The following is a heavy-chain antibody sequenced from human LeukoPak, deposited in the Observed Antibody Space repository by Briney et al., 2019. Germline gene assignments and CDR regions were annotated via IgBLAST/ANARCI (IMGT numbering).Heavy chain of an antibody. CDR3: ARVRYYDSSRDLAY. Sequence: ASVNVSCKASGYTFTDYYIHWVRQAPGQGLEWMGWINPNSGGTNYAQKFQGRVTMTRDTSISTAYMELRRLRSDDTAVYYCARVRYYDSSRDLAYWGQGTPVIVSS. CDR2: INPNSGGT. D-gene: IGHD3-22*01. J-gene: IGHJ4*02. CDR1: GYTFTDYY. V-gene: IGHV1-2*02.